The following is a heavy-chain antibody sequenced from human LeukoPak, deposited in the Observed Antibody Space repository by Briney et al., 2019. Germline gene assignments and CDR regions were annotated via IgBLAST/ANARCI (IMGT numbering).Heavy chain of an antibody. CDR2: ISYDGSNK. J-gene: IGHJ4*02. D-gene: IGHD5-18*01. Sequence: GGSLRLSCAASGFTFSSYAMHWVRQAPGKGLEWVAVISYDGSNKYYADSVKGRFTISRDNSKNTLYLQMNSLRAEDTAVYYCARDDPYSYGRLRYFDYWGQGTLVTVSS. V-gene: IGHV3-30-3*01. CDR1: GFTFSSYA. CDR3: ARDDPYSYGRLRYFDY.